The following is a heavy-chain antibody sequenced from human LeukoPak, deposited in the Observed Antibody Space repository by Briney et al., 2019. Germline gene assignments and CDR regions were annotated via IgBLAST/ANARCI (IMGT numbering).Heavy chain of an antibody. V-gene: IGHV3-23*01. CDR1: GFTFSSYA. CDR3: AKKPDYYYDSSGYYYDY. Sequence: GGSLRLSCAASGFTFSSYAMSWVRQAPGKGLEWVSAISGSGGSAYYADSVKGRFTIPRDNSKNTLYLQMNSLRAEDTAVYYCAKKPDYYYDSSGYYYDYWGQGTLVTVSS. J-gene: IGHJ4*02. D-gene: IGHD3-22*01. CDR2: ISGSGGSA.